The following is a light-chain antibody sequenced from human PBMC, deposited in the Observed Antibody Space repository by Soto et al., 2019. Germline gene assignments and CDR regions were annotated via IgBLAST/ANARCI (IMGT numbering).Light chain of an antibody. V-gene: IGLV1-40*01. CDR2: GNS. CDR3: QSYDSSRVV. Sequence: QSVLTQPPSVYGAPGQRVTISCTGSSSNIGAGYDVHWYQQLPGTAPKLLIYGNSNRPSGVPDRFSGSKSGTSASLAITGLQAEDEADYYCQSYDSSRVVFGGGTKLTVL. J-gene: IGLJ2*01. CDR1: SSNIGAGYD.